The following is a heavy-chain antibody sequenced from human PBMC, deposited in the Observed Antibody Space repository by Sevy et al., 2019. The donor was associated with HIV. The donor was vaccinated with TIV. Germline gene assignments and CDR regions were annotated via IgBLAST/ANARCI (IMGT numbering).Heavy chain of an antibody. V-gene: IGHV1-46*01. D-gene: IGHD6-19*01. Sequence: ASVKVSCKASGYTFSSYYMHWVRQAPGQGLEWMGIINPRGGSTSYAQKFQGRVTMTRDTSTSTVYMGLSSLRSEDTAVYYCARGGSSGWTYFDYWGQGTLVTVSS. CDR3: ARGGSSGWTYFDY. CDR1: GYTFSSYY. J-gene: IGHJ4*02. CDR2: INPRGGST.